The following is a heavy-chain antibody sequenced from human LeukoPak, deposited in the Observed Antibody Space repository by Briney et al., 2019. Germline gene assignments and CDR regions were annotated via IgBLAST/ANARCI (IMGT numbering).Heavy chain of an antibody. CDR1: GYTFTSYG. CDR3: ARGYYDSSGYYWFDP. V-gene: IGHV1-69*06. D-gene: IGHD3-22*01. Sequence: SVKVSCKASGYTFTSYGISWVRQAPGQGLEWMGGIIPIFGTANYAQKFQGRVTITADKSTSTAYMELSSLRSEDAAVYYCARGYYDSSGYYWFDPWGQGTLVTVSS. J-gene: IGHJ5*02. CDR2: IIPIFGTA.